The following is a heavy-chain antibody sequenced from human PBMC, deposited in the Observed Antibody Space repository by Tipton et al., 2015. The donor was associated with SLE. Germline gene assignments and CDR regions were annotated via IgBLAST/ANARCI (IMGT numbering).Heavy chain of an antibody. CDR3: AGGSRQWLVPWFDP. CDR2: INHSGST. V-gene: IGHV4-34*01. Sequence: LRLSCAVYGGSFSGYYWSWIRQPPGKGLEWIGEINHSGSTNYNPSLKSRVTISVDTSKNQFSLKLSSVTAADTAVYYCAGGSRQWLVPWFDPWGQGTLVTVSS. CDR1: GGSFSGYY. D-gene: IGHD6-19*01. J-gene: IGHJ5*02.